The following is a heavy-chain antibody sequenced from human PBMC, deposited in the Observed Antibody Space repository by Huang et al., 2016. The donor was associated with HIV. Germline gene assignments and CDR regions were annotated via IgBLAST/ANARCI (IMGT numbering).Heavy chain of an antibody. CDR3: ARGFGINYNHEAFDV. J-gene: IGHJ3*01. CDR2: MNPKSGNV. Sequence: QIQLAQSGAEVKKPGASVKVSCKASGYTFTNYDINWVRQAAGQGIEGMGVMNPKSGNVGYTKKFQGRVAILRNSSINTSYLEVTSLTSEDTAVYYCARGFGINYNHEAFDVWGQGTMVTVSS. V-gene: IGHV1-8*01. CDR1: GYTFTNYD. D-gene: IGHD3-10*01.